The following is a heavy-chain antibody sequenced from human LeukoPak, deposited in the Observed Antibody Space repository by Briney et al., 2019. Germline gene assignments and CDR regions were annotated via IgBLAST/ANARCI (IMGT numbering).Heavy chain of an antibody. Sequence: ASVKVSCKASGGTFSSYAIIWVRQAPGQGLEWMGRIIPTLGIANYAQKFQGRVTITADKSTSTAYMELSSLRSEDTAVYYCARAVAGTMRAGFDPWGQGTLVTVSS. CDR3: ARAVAGTMRAGFDP. D-gene: IGHD6-19*01. V-gene: IGHV1-69*04. CDR1: GGTFSSYA. J-gene: IGHJ5*02. CDR2: IIPTLGIA.